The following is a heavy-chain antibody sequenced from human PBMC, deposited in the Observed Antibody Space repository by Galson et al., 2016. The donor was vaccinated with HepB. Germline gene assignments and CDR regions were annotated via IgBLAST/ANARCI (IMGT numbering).Heavy chain of an antibody. D-gene: IGHD6-13*01. J-gene: IGHJ3*02. Sequence: SLRLSCASSGFTFRSYGMHWVRQAPGKGLEWVAVIWYDGSNKNYIDSVKGRFIVSRDNSKDTLYLQMNSLRAEDTAMYYCVRDWGHSAVAAAGTFDAFDIWGQGTMVTVSS. V-gene: IGHV3-33*01. CDR1: GFTFRSYG. CDR2: IWYDGSNK. CDR3: VRDWGHSAVAAAGTFDAFDI.